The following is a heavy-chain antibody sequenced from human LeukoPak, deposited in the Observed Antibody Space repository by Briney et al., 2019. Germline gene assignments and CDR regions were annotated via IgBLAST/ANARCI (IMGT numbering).Heavy chain of an antibody. CDR2: MNPNSGNT. Sequence: ASVRVSCKASGYTFTSYDINWVRQATGQGLEWMGWMNPNSGNTGYEQKFQGRVTMTRITSISTAYMELSSLRSEDTAVYYCARGVVGPYYDFWSGYYQNNWFDPWGQGTLVTVSS. CDR3: ARGVVGPYYDFWSGYYQNNWFDP. CDR1: GYTFTSYD. J-gene: IGHJ5*02. V-gene: IGHV1-8*01. D-gene: IGHD3-3*01.